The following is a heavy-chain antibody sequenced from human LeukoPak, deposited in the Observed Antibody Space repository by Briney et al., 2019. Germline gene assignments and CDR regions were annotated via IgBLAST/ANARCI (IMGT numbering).Heavy chain of an antibody. CDR2: VNESGGT. D-gene: IGHD1-26*01. V-gene: IGHV4-34*01. Sequence: SETLSLTCAVYIDSFSNYHWNWIRQTPAKGMEWIGEVNESGGTNISPSLRSRVILSVDTSKNQFSLKLISVTVADTAIYYCARGQGATVPQVGKNWFNPWGQGTRVTVSS. J-gene: IGHJ5*02. CDR1: IDSFSNYH. CDR3: ARGQGATVPQVGKNWFNP.